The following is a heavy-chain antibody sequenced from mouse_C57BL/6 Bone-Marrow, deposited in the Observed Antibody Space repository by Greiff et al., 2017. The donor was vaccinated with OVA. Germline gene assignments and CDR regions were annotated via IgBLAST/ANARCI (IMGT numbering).Heavy chain of an antibody. CDR1: GYAFSSYW. Sequence: VKLMESGAELVKPGASVKISCKASGYAFSSYWMNWVKQRPGKGLEWIGQIYPGDGDTNYNGKFKGKATLTADKSSSTAYMQLSSLTAEDSAVYFCARGDYGDYWGQGTTLTVSS. D-gene: IGHD2-4*01. J-gene: IGHJ2*01. V-gene: IGHV1-80*01. CDR3: ARGDYGDY. CDR2: IYPGDGDT.